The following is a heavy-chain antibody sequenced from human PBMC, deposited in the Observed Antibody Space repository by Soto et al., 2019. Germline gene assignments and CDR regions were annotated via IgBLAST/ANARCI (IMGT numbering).Heavy chain of an antibody. Sequence: QVQLVESGGGVVQPGRSLRLSCAASGFSFSRYGMHWVRQAPGKGLEWVAMISYDGTDEYYADSVKGRFTISRDNSKNAVYLQMNSLRAEDTAVYYCAKQESGWNAHFDYWGQGTLVPVS. J-gene: IGHJ4*02. CDR2: ISYDGTDE. CDR3: AKQESGWNAHFDY. D-gene: IGHD1-1*01. V-gene: IGHV3-30*18. CDR1: GFSFSRYG.